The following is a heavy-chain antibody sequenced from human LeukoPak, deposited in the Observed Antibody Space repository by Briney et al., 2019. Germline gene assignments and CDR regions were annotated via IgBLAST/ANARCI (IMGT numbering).Heavy chain of an antibody. CDR2: INTNGSPT. D-gene: IGHD3-16*01. J-gene: IGHJ4*02. CDR3: AKVFRSHFLGGKRAYYFDY. V-gene: IGHV3-74*01. CDR1: GFTFSSYW. Sequence: GGSLRLSCAASGFTFSSYWMHWVRQAPGKGLVWVSRINTNGSPTQYADSVKGRFTISRDNSKNTLYLQMNSLRAEDTAVYYCAKVFRSHFLGGKRAYYFDYWGQGTLVTVSS.